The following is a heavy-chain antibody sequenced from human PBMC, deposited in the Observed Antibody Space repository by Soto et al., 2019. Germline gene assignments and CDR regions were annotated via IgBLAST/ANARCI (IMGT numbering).Heavy chain of an antibody. Sequence: PSETLSLTCTVSGGSISSYYWSWIRQPPGKGLEWIGYIYYSGSTNYNPSLKSRVTISVDTSKNQFSLKLSSVTAADTAVYYCARAGSGYDLGYWGQGTLVTVSS. CDR1: GGSISSYY. CDR2: IYYSGST. CDR3: ARAGSGYDLGY. D-gene: IGHD5-12*01. J-gene: IGHJ4*02. V-gene: IGHV4-59*01.